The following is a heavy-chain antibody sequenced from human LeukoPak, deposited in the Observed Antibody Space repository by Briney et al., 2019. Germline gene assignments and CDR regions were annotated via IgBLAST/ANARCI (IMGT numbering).Heavy chain of an antibody. CDR3: ARGYSGYDYALDI. V-gene: IGHV3-21*01. J-gene: IGHJ3*02. CDR1: GFTFSSHS. D-gene: IGHD5-12*01. CDR2: IIIGSSYI. Sequence: PGGSLRLSCAASGFTFSSHSMYSVRQAPGKGLEWGSSIIIGSSYIYYAGSVKGRFTISRDNARSSLYLQMNSLGAEATAVYYCARGYSGYDYALDIWGQGTMVTVSS.